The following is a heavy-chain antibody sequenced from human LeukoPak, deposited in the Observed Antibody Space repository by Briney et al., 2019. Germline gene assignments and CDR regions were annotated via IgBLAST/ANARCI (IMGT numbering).Heavy chain of an antibody. Sequence: SEILSLTCTVSGGSVSSGSYYWSWIRQPPGTGLEWIGYIYYSGSTNYNPSLKSRVTISVDTSKNQFSLKLSSVTAADTAVYYCARTAVTTIGYFDYWGQGTLVTVSS. J-gene: IGHJ4*02. CDR2: IYYSGST. CDR1: GGSVSSGSYY. D-gene: IGHD4-17*01. V-gene: IGHV4-61*01. CDR3: ARTAVTTIGYFDY.